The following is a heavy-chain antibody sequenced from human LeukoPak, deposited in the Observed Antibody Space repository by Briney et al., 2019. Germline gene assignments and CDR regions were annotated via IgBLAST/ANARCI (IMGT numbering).Heavy chain of an antibody. D-gene: IGHD3-10*01. CDR1: GYTFTSYG. V-gene: IGHV1-18*01. CDR2: ISAYNGIT. CDR3: ARDTLLYGSGSYYNHDY. J-gene: IGHJ4*02. Sequence: ASVKVSCKASGYTFTSYGISWVRQAPGQGLEWMGWISAYNGITNYAQKLQGRVTMTTDTSTSTAYMELRSLRSDDTAVYYCARDTLLYGSGSYYNHDYWGQGTLVTVSS.